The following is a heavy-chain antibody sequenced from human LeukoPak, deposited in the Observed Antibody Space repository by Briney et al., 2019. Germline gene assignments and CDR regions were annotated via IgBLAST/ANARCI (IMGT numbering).Heavy chain of an antibody. D-gene: IGHD6-19*01. CDR1: GYTFTSYG. Sequence: ASVKVSCKASGYTFTSYGISWVRQAPGQGLEWMGWISAYNGNTNYAQKLQGRVTMTTDTSTSTAYMELRSLRSDDTAVYYCARVIAVAGTLNWFDPWGQGTPVTVSS. V-gene: IGHV1-18*01. CDR3: ARVIAVAGTLNWFDP. CDR2: ISAYNGNT. J-gene: IGHJ5*02.